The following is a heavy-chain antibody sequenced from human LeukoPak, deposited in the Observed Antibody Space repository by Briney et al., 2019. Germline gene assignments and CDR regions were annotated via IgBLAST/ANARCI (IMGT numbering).Heavy chain of an antibody. CDR2: INHSGST. J-gene: IGHJ5*02. D-gene: IGHD2-15*01. V-gene: IGHV4-34*01. CDR3: ARGPVAATYNWFDP. CDR1: GGSFSGYY. Sequence: SKTLSLTCAVYGGSFSGYYWSWIRQPPGKGLEWIGEINHSGSTNYNPSLKSRVTISVDTSKNQFSLKLSSVTAADTAVYYCARGPVAATYNWFDPWGQGTLVTVSS.